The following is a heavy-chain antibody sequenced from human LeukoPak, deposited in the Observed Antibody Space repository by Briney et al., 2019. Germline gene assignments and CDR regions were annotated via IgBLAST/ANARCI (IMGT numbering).Heavy chain of an antibody. CDR1: GFTFSDYY. Sequence: GGSLRLSCAASGFTFSDYYMSWIRQAPGKGLVLVSYISSSGSTIYYADSVKGRFTISRDNAENSLYLQMNSLRAEDTAVYYCASLKRVRGVINHLDYWGQGALVTVSS. J-gene: IGHJ4*02. V-gene: IGHV3-11*04. CDR3: ASLKRVRGVINHLDY. CDR2: ISSSGSTI. D-gene: IGHD3-10*01.